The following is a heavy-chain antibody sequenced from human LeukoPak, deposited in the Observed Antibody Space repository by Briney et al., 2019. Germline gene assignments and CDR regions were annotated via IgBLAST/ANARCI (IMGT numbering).Heavy chain of an antibody. D-gene: IGHD3-16*01. Sequence: VASVKVSCKVSGYTLTELSMHWVRQAPGKGLEWMGGFDPEDGETIYAQKFQGRVTMTTDTSTSTAYMELRSLRSDDTAVYYCARDPGVAPGGIDWGQGTLVTVSS. CDR1: GYTLTELS. V-gene: IGHV1-24*01. CDR2: FDPEDGET. CDR3: ARDPGVAPGGID. J-gene: IGHJ4*02.